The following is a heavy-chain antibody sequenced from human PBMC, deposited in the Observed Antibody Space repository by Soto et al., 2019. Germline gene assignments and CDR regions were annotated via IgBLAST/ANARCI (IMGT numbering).Heavy chain of an antibody. V-gene: IGHV1-46*01. D-gene: IGHD6-19*01. CDR1: GYTLTSYY. CDR3: ARDSDSSGSVDAFDI. Sequence: GVSVKVSCKASGYTLTSYYMHWVRQAPGQGLEWMGIINPSGGSTSYAQKFQGRVTMTRDTSTSTVYMELSSLRSEDTAVYYCARDSDSSGSVDAFDIWGQGTMVTVSS. CDR2: INPSGGST. J-gene: IGHJ3*02.